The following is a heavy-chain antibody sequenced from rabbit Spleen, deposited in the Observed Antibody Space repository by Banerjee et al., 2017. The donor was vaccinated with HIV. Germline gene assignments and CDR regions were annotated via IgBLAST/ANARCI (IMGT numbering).Heavy chain of an antibody. Sequence: QSLEESGGDLVKPGASLTLTCTASGFDLSNCYYMYWVRQAPGKGLEWIGCIYVGRGSTHYANWAKGRVTMYKTSSTTVTLQLTSLTAADTATYFCARSGHVGGDYIWDLWGQGTLVTVS. J-gene: IGHJ4*01. V-gene: IGHV1S40*01. D-gene: IGHD1-1*01. CDR3: ARSGHVGGDYIWDL. CDR2: IYVGRGST. CDR1: GFDLSNCYY.